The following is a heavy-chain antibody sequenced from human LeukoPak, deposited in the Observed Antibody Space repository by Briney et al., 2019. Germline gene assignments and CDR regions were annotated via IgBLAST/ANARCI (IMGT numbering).Heavy chain of an antibody. J-gene: IGHJ4*02. Sequence: SETLSLTCTVSGGSISSYYWSWIRQPPGKGLEWIGYIYYSGSTNYNPSLKSRVTISVDTSKNQFSLKLSSVTAVDTAVYYCARGSGWSTDFGYWGQGTLVTVSP. D-gene: IGHD6-19*01. CDR3: ARGSGWSTDFGY. V-gene: IGHV4-59*01. CDR1: GGSISSYY. CDR2: IYYSGST.